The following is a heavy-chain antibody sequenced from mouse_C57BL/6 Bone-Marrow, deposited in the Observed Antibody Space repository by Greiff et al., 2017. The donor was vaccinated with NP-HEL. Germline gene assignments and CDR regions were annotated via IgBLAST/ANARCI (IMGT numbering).Heavy chain of an antibody. Sequence: EVKLMESGPGLAKPSQTLSLTCSVTGYSITSDYWNWIRKFPGNKLEYMGYISYSGSTYYNPTLNSRISITQDTSKNQYYLQLNSVTTEDTATYYCAGYPRYGRLYYFDYWGQGTTLTVSS. CDR1: GYSITSDY. D-gene: IGHD1-1*01. CDR3: AGYPRYGRLYYFDY. CDR2: ISYSGST. V-gene: IGHV3-8*01. J-gene: IGHJ2*01.